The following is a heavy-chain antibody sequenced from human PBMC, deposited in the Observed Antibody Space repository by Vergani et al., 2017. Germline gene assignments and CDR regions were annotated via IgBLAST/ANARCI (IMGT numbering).Heavy chain of an antibody. Sequence: QVQLVQSGAEVKKPGASVKVSCKASGYTFTSYGISWVRQAPGQGLEWMGWISAYNGNTNYAQKLQGRVTMTTDTSTSTAYMELRSLRSDDTAVYYCARDNYYYDSSGYYADAFDIWGQGKMVTVSS. CDR3: ARDNYYYDSSGYYADAFDI. CDR2: ISAYNGNT. D-gene: IGHD3-22*01. V-gene: IGHV1-18*01. CDR1: GYTFTSYG. J-gene: IGHJ3*02.